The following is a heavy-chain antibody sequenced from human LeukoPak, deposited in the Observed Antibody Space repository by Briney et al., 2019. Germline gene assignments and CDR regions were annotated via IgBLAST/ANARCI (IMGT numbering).Heavy chain of an antibody. J-gene: IGHJ4*02. CDR3: AKGAGGSYGLYYFDY. CDR2: IRYDGINK. D-gene: IGHD4-17*01. CDR1: GFTFSSHA. V-gene: IGHV3-30*02. Sequence: GSLRLSCAASGFTFSSHAMHWVRQAPGKGLEWVAFIRYDGINKYYADSVKGRFTISRDNSKNTLYLQMNSLRAEDTAVYYCAKGAGGSYGLYYFDYWGQGTLVIVSS.